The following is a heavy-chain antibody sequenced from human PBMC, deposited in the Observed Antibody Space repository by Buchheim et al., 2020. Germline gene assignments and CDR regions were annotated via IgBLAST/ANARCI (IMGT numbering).Heavy chain of an antibody. CDR2: ISGSGGST. D-gene: IGHD3-10*01. CDR3: AKALRAWFREPIDV. J-gene: IGHJ6*02. Sequence: EVQLLESGGGLVQPGGSLRLSCAASGFTFSSSAMSWVRQAPGKGLEWVSAISGSGGSTYYADSVKGRFTMSRDNSKKPLYLQMNSLRAEDTAVYYCAKALRAWFREPIDVWGQGTT. CDR1: GFTFSSSA. V-gene: IGHV3-23*01.